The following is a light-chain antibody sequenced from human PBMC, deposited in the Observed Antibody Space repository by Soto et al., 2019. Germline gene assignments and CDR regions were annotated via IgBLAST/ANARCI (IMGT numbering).Light chain of an antibody. CDR2: EVT. Sequence: QSALTQPASVSGSPGQSITISCTGTSSDIGGHDYVFWYQQYPGKAPKLLISEVTNRPSGVARRFSGSKSGATASLTITGLLAEDEADYDCASYSSSDTRVFGGGTKLTVL. V-gene: IGLV2-14*01. CDR3: ASYSSSDTRV. CDR1: SSDIGGHDY. J-gene: IGLJ3*02.